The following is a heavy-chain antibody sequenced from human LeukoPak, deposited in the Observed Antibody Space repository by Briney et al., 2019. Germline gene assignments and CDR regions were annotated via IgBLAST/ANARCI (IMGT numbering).Heavy chain of an antibody. CDR1: GFTFSSYA. CDR3: ARGVNYYDSSGYYLNWFDP. J-gene: IGHJ5*02. CDR2: ISSNGGST. V-gene: IGHV3-64*01. D-gene: IGHD3-22*01. Sequence: PGGSLRLSCAASGFTFSSYAMHSVRRAPGKGLEYFSAISSNGGSTYYANSVKGRFTISRDNSKNTLYLQMGNLRAQDMAVYYCARGVNYYDSSGYYLNWFDPWGQGTLVTVSS.